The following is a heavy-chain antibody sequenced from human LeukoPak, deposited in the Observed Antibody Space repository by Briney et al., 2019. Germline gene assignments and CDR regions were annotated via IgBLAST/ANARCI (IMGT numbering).Heavy chain of an antibody. Sequence: GRSLRLSCAASGFTFSSYAMHWVRQAPGKGLEWVAVISYDGSNKYYADSVKGRFTISRDNSKNTLYLQMNSLRAEDTAVYYCARDDYYDSSGYYYRYWGQGTLVTVSS. V-gene: IGHV3-30*01. J-gene: IGHJ4*02. CDR3: ARDDYYDSSGYYYRY. CDR1: GFTFSSYA. CDR2: ISYDGSNK. D-gene: IGHD3-22*01.